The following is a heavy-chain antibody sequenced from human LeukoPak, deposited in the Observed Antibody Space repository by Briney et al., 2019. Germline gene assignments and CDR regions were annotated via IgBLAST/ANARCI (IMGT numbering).Heavy chain of an antibody. J-gene: IGHJ6*03. CDR2: INHSGRT. Sequence: SETLSLTCAVYGGSFSGYYWSWIRQPPGKGLEWIGEINHSGRTNYNPSLKSRVTISVDTSKNQFSLKLTSVTAADTAVYYCARRPGVDYMDVWGKGTTVTISS. V-gene: IGHV4-34*01. CDR3: ARRPGVDYMDV. D-gene: IGHD6-6*01. CDR1: GGSFSGYY.